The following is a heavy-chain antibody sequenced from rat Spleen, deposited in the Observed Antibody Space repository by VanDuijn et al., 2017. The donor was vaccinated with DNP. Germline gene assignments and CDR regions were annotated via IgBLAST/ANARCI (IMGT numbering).Heavy chain of an antibody. CDR3: VRGGGKGLFSK. CDR1: GFTFSNYG. J-gene: IGHJ3*01. Sequence: EVQLVESGGGLVQPGRSLKLSCAASGFTFSNYGLAWVRQAPTKGLEWVASNGIGGVNTYYRDSVNVRLTIFRDNAKNTQYLQMDSLRSEDTDTYYCVRGGGKGLFSKWGQGTLVPVSS. V-gene: IGHV5S13*01. D-gene: IGHD3-1*01. CDR2: NGIGGVNT.